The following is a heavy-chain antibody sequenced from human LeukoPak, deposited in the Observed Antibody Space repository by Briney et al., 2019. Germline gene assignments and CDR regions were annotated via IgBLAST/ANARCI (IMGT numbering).Heavy chain of an antibody. D-gene: IGHD3/OR15-3a*01. V-gene: IGHV3-23*01. CDR2: ISSSGGST. Sequence: GGSLRLSCATSGFTFNTYAMSWVRQAPRKRLEWVSAISSSGGSTFHADSVKGRFPISRDNSKNTLYLQMNSLKAEDTAVYYCAKGWTSIKYDYWGQGTLVTVSS. CDR3: AKGWTSIKYDY. J-gene: IGHJ4*02. CDR1: GFTFNTYA.